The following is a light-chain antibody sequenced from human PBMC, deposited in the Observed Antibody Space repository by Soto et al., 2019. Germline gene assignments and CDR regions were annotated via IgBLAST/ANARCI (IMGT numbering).Light chain of an antibody. CDR3: QQYDTYPTT. Sequence: DIQMTQSPSTLSASVGDRVTIACRASQSISDWLAWYQQKPGQAPKFLIYNASNLESGVPSRFSGSGSGTEFTLTISSLQPDDFATYYCQQYDTYPTTFGQGTKVEIK. J-gene: IGKJ1*01. V-gene: IGKV1-5*03. CDR1: QSISDW. CDR2: NAS.